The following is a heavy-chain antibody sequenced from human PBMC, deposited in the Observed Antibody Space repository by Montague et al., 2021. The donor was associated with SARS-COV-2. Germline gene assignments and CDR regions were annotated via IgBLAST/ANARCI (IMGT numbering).Heavy chain of an antibody. Sequence: SLRLSCAASGFTFSSYEMNWLRQAPGKGLEWVSYISSSGITIYYADSVKGRFTISRDNAKNSLYLQMNSLRAEDTAVYYCARDNYYYETSGYPDPWGQGILVTVSS. J-gene: IGHJ5*02. V-gene: IGHV3-48*03. CDR1: GFTFSSYE. CDR2: ISSSGITI. CDR3: ARDNYYYETSGYPDP. D-gene: IGHD3-22*01.